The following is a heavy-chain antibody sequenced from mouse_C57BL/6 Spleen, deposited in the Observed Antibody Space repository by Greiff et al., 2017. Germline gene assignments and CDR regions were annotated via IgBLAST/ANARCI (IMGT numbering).Heavy chain of an antibody. CDR3: ARGITTVVAKSDWYFDV. D-gene: IGHD1-1*01. Sequence: VKLMESGAELARPGASVKLSCKASGYTFTSYGISWVKQRTGQGLEWIGEIYPRSGNTYYNEKFKGKATLTADKSSSTAYMELRSLTSEDSAVYFCARGITTVVAKSDWYFDVWGTGTTVTVSS. J-gene: IGHJ1*03. CDR1: GYTFTSYG. V-gene: IGHV1-81*01. CDR2: IYPRSGNT.